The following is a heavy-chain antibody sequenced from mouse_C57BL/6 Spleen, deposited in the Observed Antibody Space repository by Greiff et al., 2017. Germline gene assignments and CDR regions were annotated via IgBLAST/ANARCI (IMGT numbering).Heavy chain of an antibody. CDR1: GYSFTGYY. CDR3: ARGDYDAWFAY. V-gene: IGHV1-43*01. Sequence: VQLQQSGPELVKPGASVKISCKASGYSFTGYYMHWVKQSSEKSLEWIGEINPSTGGTSYNQKFKGKATLTVDKSSSTAYMQLKSLTSEDSAVYYCARGDYDAWFAYWGQGTLVTVSA. J-gene: IGHJ3*01. CDR2: INPSTGGT. D-gene: IGHD2-4*01.